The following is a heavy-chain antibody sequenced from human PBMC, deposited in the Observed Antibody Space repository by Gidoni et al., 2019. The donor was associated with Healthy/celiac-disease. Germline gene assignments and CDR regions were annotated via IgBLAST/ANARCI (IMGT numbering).Heavy chain of an antibody. CDR2: IIPIFGTA. CDR3: AGPDTVTTTPYYGMDV. CDR1: GGTFSSYA. V-gene: IGHV1-69*01. D-gene: IGHD4-17*01. J-gene: IGHJ6*02. Sequence: GSSVKVSCKASGGTFSSYAISWVRQAPGQGLEWMGGIIPIFGTANYAQKFQGRVTITADESTSTAYMELSSLRSEDTAVYYCAGPDTVTTTPYYGMDVWGQGTTVTVSS.